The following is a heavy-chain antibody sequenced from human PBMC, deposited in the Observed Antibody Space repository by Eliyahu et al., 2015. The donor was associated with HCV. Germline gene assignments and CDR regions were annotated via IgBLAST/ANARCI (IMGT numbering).Heavy chain of an antibody. J-gene: IGHJ4*02. V-gene: IGHV3-9*01. CDR3: ARSRGYSYGDFDF. D-gene: IGHD5-18*01. Sequence: EVQLVESGGGLVQPGRSLRLSCAASGFEFDDYAMHWVRQTPGRGLEWVSVISWNSASINYAGSVKGRFTISRDNAKNSLYLQMNSLRPEDTALYYCARSRGYSYGDFDFWGQGTLVTVSS. CDR2: ISWNSASI. CDR1: GFEFDDYA.